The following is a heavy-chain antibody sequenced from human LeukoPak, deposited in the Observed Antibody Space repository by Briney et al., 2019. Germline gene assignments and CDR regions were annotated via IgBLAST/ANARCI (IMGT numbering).Heavy chain of an antibody. J-gene: IGHJ4*02. CDR3: ARRPVRGVIGLDY. CDR2: INHSGST. Sequence: PSETLSLTCAVYGGSFSGYYWSWIRQPPGKGLEWIGEINHSGSTNYNPSLKSRVTISVDTSKNQFSLKLGSVTAADTAVYYCARRPVRGVIGLDYWGQGTLVTVSS. CDR1: GGSFSGYY. V-gene: IGHV4-34*01. D-gene: IGHD3-10*01.